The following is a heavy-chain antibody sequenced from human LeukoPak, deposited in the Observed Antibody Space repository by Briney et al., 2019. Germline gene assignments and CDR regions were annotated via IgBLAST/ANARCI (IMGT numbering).Heavy chain of an antibody. CDR2: IDTDGRTT. CDR1: GYTFSSYW. D-gene: IGHD3-10*01. Sequence: GSLRLSSAASGYTFSSYWMHWVRQVPGQGLVWVSRIDTDGRTTDYADSVRGRFTTYRDNVQNTLYLQMHSLTAEDTAVYYCARDVAGARSYWGQGALVSVSS. J-gene: IGHJ4*02. CDR3: ARDVAGARSY. V-gene: IGHV3-74*01.